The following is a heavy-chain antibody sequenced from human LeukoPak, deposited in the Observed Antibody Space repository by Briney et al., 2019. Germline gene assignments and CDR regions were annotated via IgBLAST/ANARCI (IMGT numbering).Heavy chain of an antibody. D-gene: IGHD1-26*01. Sequence: ASVKVSCKASGYTFTGYYMHWVRQAPGQGLEWVGWINPNSGGTNYAQKFQGRVTMTRDTSISTAYMELSRLRSDDTAVYYCARVVVGAIWSEFDPWGQGTLVTVSS. CDR3: ARVVVGAIWSEFDP. CDR2: INPNSGGT. J-gene: IGHJ5*02. V-gene: IGHV1-2*02. CDR1: GYTFTGYY.